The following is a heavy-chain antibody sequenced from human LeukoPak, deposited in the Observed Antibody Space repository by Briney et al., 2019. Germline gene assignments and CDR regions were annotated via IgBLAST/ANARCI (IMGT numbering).Heavy chain of an antibody. CDR2: IYPGDSAT. CDR1: GYSFTSYW. V-gene: IGHV5-51*01. CDR3: ARHGIVGATGYYYGMDV. D-gene: IGHD1-26*01. J-gene: IGHJ6*02. Sequence: GESLKISCKGSGYSFTSYWIGWVRQMPGKGLEWMGNIYPGDSATRYSPSFQGQVTISADKSISTAYLQWSSLKASDTAIYYCARHGIVGATGYYYGMDVWGQGTTVTVSS.